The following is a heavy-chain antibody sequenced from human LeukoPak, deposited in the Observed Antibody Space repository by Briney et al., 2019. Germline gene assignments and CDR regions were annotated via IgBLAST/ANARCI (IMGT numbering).Heavy chain of an antibody. D-gene: IGHD3-22*01. CDR2: INHSGNT. CDR3: ARVGYRYYFDSSGSYNPNFLDY. V-gene: IGHV4-34*01. Sequence: SETLSLTCAVYGGSFSEYFWRWIRQPPGKGLEWIGEINHSGNTNYKPSLKSRVALSVDTPKNQYSLKLNSVTAADTAVYYCARVGYRYYFDSSGSYNPNFLDYWGQGTLVTVSS. CDR1: GGSFSEYF. J-gene: IGHJ4*02.